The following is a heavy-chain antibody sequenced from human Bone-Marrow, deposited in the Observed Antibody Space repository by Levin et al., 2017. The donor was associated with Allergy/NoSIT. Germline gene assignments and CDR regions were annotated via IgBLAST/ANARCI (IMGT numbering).Heavy chain of an antibody. CDR2: IYASGTT. Sequence: HSQTLSLTCSVSGGSIAGYYWNWFRQPAGKGLEWIGHIYASGTTKYNPSLKSRVTMSLDRFRNQFSLNIQSVTAADTAVYYCARDGLQRVGAYWGASPGGWVDSWGQGMQVTVSS. J-gene: IGHJ5*01. CDR1: GGSIAGYY. D-gene: IGHD7-27*01. CDR3: ARDGLQRVGAYWGASPGGWVDS. V-gene: IGHV4-4*07.